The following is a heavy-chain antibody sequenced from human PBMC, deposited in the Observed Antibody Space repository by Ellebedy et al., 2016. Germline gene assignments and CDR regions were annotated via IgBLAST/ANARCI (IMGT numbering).Heavy chain of an antibody. CDR1: GGSFSGYY. CDR2: INHSGST. CDR3: ARVGHGYSYGYEWDY. V-gene: IGHV4-34*01. D-gene: IGHD5-18*01. J-gene: IGHJ4*02. Sequence: SETLSLTCAVYGGSFSGYYWSWIRQPPGKGLEWIGEINHSGSTNYNPSLKSRATISVDTSKNQFSLKLSSVTAADTAVYYCARVGHGYSYGYEWDYWGQGTLVTVSS.